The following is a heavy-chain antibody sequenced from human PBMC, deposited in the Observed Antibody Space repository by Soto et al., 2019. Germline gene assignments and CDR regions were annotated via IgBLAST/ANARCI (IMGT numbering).Heavy chain of an antibody. D-gene: IGHD2-15*01. CDR2: IYYSGST. V-gene: IGHV4-39*01. CDR3: ARHQVVVAAMTN. Sequence: SETLSLTCTVSGGSISSSSYYWGWIRQPPGKGLEWIGSIYYSGSTYYNPTLKSRVTISVDTSKNQFSLKLSSVTAADTAVYYCARHQVVVAAMTNWGQGTLVTVSS. J-gene: IGHJ4*02. CDR1: GGSISSSSYY.